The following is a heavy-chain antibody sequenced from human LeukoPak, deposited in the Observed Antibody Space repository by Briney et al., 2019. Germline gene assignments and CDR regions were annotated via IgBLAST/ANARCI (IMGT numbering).Heavy chain of an antibody. CDR1: GFTFSSYA. CDR3: ARDPGGYDWAHYFDY. J-gene: IGHJ4*02. V-gene: IGHV3-21*01. CDR2: ISSSSYI. D-gene: IGHD5-12*01. Sequence: GGSLRLSCAASGFTFSSYAMSWVRQAPGKGLEWVSSISSSSYIYYADSVKGQFTISRDNAKNSLYLQMNSLRAEDTAVYYCARDPGGYDWAHYFDYWGQGTLVTVSS.